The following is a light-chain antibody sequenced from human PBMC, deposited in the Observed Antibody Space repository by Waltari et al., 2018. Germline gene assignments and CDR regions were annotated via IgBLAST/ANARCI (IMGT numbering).Light chain of an antibody. CDR1: SSDVGAYNF. V-gene: IGLV2-8*01. CDR3: SSYAGTDNFV. Sequence: QSALTQPPSASGSPGQSVTISCTGTSSDVGAYNFVSWYQQHPGKAPKLMIYEVTKRPSGVPDRFSGSRSGKTASLTVSGLKAEDEADYYCSSYAGTDNFVFGAGTKVTVL. J-gene: IGLJ1*01. CDR2: EVT.